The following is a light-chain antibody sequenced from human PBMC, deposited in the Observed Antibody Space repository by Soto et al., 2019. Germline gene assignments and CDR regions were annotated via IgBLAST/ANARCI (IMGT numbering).Light chain of an antibody. CDR1: QGIRND. CDR3: QQANSFTIT. J-gene: IGKJ5*01. Sequence: DIQMTQSPSSLSASVGDRVTITCRASQGIRNDLGWYQQTQGKAPKRXIYAASSLQSGVLSRFSGSGSGTDCTRTISSLQPEDVATDYCQQANSFTITFGQGTRLEIK. CDR2: AAS. V-gene: IGKV1-17*01.